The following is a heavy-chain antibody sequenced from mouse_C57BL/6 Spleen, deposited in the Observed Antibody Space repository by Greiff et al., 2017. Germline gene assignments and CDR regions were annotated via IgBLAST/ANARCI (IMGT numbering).Heavy chain of an antibody. CDR1: GYTFPSSW. V-gene: IGHV1-69*01. CDR3: ARKTDYYGSSHYFDD. CDR2: IDPSDSYT. D-gene: IGHD1-1*01. J-gene: IGHJ2*01. Sequence: VQLQPPGAELVMPGASVKLSCKASGYTFPSSWLHWVKQRPGQGLAWIGEIDPSDSYTTSNQKFKGKSTLTVDKSSSTAYMQLSSLTSEDSAVYYCARKTDYYGSSHYFDDWGQGTTLTVSS.